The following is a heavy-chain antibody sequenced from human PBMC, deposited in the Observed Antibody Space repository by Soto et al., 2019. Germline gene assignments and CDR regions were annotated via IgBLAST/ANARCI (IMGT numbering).Heavy chain of an antibody. V-gene: IGHV2-70*11. CDR1: GFSLSTSGMC. Sequence: PTLVNPTQTLTLACTFSGFSLSTSGMCVSWIRQPPGKALEWLARIDWDDDKYYSTSLKTRLTISKDTSKNQVVLTMTNMDPVDTATYYCARTSGYDSSGYYSEFDYWGQGTLVTVSS. J-gene: IGHJ4*02. D-gene: IGHD3-22*01. CDR3: ARTSGYDSSGYYSEFDY. CDR2: IDWDDDK.